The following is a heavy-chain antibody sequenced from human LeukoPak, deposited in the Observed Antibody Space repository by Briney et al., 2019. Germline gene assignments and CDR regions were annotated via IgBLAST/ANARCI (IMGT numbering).Heavy chain of an antibody. V-gene: IGHV4-38-2*02. CDR1: GYSISNGYY. Sequence: SETLSLTCTVSGYSISNGYYWGWIRQPPGKGLEWIGSIFHSGSTYYNPSLKSRVTISVDTSKNQFSLKLSSVTAADTAVYYCARNSDYYDSSGGYAWGQGTLVTVSS. J-gene: IGHJ5*02. D-gene: IGHD3-22*01. CDR3: ARNSDYYDSSGGYA. CDR2: IFHSGST.